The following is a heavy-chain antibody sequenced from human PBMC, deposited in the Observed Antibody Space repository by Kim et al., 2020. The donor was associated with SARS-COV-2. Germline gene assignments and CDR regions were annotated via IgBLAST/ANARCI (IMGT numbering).Heavy chain of an antibody. J-gene: IGHJ4*02. Sequence: GGSLRLSCAASGFTFSSYGMHWVRQAPGKGLEWVAVISYDGSNKYYADSVKGRFTISRDNSKNTLYLQMNSLRAEDTAVYYCAKEGWGYWGQGTLVTGSS. V-gene: IGHV3-30*18. D-gene: IGHD6-19*01. CDR2: ISYDGSNK. CDR1: GFTFSSYG. CDR3: AKEGWGY.